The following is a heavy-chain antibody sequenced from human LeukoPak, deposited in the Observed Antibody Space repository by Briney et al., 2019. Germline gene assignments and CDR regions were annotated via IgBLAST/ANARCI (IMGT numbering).Heavy chain of an antibody. J-gene: IGHJ6*02. CDR2: IRGSGGSI. D-gene: IGHD6-6*01. V-gene: IGHV3-23*01. Sequence: GSLRLSCAASGFTFSNYALNWVRQAPGEGLEWVSEIRGSGGSIYYADSVKGRFTISRDSSKNTLYLQMNSLRAEDTAVYYCAKDYGSSVGNSYYGMDVWGHGTTVIVSS. CDR1: GFTFSNYA. CDR3: AKDYGSSVGNSYYGMDV.